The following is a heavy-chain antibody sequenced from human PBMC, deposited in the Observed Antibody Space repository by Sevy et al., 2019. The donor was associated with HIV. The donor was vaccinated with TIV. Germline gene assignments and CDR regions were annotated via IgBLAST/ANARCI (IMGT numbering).Heavy chain of an antibody. J-gene: IGHJ4*02. CDR3: AGENAWGRGYS. D-gene: IGHD1-26*01. CDR2: IYYNGHI. V-gene: IGHV4-59*08. Sequence: SETLSLTCTVSGGSITSLYWNWNRQPPGKGLEWIANIYYNGHINYNPPLTSRVTLSLDTSKNQFSLRLSSVTAADTAMYYCAGENAWGRGYSWGQGTLVTVSS. CDR1: GGSITSLY.